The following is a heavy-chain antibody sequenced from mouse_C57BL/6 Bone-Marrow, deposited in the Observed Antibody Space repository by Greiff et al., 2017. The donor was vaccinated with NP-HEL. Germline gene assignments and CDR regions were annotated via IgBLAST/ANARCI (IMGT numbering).Heavy chain of an antibody. CDR2: IYPGDGDT. CDR1: GYAFSSSW. V-gene: IGHV1-82*01. Sequence: VQLQQSGPELVKPGASVKISCKASGYAFSSSWMNWVKQRPGKGLEWIGRIYPGDGDTNYNGKFKGKATLTADKSSSTAYMQLSSLTSEDSAVYFCARGDWFAYWGQGTLVTVSA. CDR3: ARGDWFAY. J-gene: IGHJ3*01.